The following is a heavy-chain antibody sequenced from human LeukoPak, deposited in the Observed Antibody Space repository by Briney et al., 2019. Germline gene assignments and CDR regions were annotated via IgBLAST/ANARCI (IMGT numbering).Heavy chain of an antibody. CDR2: MNPNSGNT. CDR3: AREISSSWEYYFDY. V-gene: IGHV1-8*03. CDR1: GYTFTSYD. Sequence: ASVKVSCKASGYTFTSYDINWVRQATGQGLEWMGWMNPNSGNTGYAQKFQGRVTITRNTSISTAYMELSSLRSEDTAVYYCAREISSSWEYYFDYWGQGTLVTVSS. J-gene: IGHJ4*02. D-gene: IGHD6-13*01.